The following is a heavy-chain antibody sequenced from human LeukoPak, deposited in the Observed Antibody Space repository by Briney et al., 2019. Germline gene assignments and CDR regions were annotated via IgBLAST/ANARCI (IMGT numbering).Heavy chain of an antibody. Sequence: PGGSLRLSCAASGFTFDDYAMHWVRQAPGKGLEWVSLISWDGGSTYYADSVKGRFTISRDNSKNSLYLQMNSLRAEDTALYYCAKAPGSGDPYYFDYWGQETLVTVSS. V-gene: IGHV3-43D*03. J-gene: IGHJ4*02. CDR3: AKAPGSGDPYYFDY. D-gene: IGHD4-17*01. CDR2: ISWDGGST. CDR1: GFTFDDYA.